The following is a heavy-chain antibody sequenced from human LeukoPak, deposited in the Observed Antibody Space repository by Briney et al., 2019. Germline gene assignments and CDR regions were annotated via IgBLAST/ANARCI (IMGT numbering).Heavy chain of an antibody. D-gene: IGHD4-17*01. CDR1: GGSFSGYY. CDR2: INHSGST. V-gene: IGHV4-34*01. Sequence: SETLSLNCAVYGGSFSGYYWSWIRQPPGKGLEWIGEINHSGSTNYNPSLKSRVTISVDTSKNQFSLKLSSVTAADTAVYYCARGPSSAVTTYGYWGQGTLVTVSS. CDR3: ARGPSSAVTTYGY. J-gene: IGHJ4*02.